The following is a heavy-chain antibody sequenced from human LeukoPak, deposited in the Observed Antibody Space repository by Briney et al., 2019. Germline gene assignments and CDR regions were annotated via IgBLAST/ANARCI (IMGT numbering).Heavy chain of an antibody. CDR3: AKDRYCTSSSCPTDY. CDR1: GFNFDEYA. V-gene: IGHV3-9*01. Sequence: PGGSLRLSCVGSGFNFDEYAMHWVRQPPGKGLEWVSGISSNSDDIGYADSVKGRFTISRDSAKKSLYMQMNSLRAEDTALYYCAKDRYCTSSSCPTDYWGRGTLVTVSS. D-gene: IGHD2-15*01. J-gene: IGHJ4*02. CDR2: ISSNSDDI.